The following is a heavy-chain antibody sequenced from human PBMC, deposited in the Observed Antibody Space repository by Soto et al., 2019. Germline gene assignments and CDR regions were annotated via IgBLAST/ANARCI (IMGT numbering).Heavy chain of an antibody. CDR3: ANNGSPYYYDSSGYYYYYG. CDR2: ISSSSSTI. V-gene: IGHV3-48*02. D-gene: IGHD3-22*01. CDR1: GFTFSSYS. J-gene: IGHJ4*02. Sequence: EVQLVESGGGLVQPGGSLRLSCAASGFTFSSYSMNWVRQAPGKGLEWVSYISSSSSTIYYADSVKGRFTISRDNAKNSLYLQMNSLRDEDTAVYYCANNGSPYYYDSSGYYYYYGWGQGTLVTVSS.